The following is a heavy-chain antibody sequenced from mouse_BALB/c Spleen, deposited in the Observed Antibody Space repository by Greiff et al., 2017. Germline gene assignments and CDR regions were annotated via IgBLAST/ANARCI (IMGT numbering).Heavy chain of an antibody. CDR3: ARGYYGSRSNYYAMDY. V-gene: IGHV2-9*02. CDR1: GFSLTSYG. J-gene: IGHJ4*01. D-gene: IGHD1-1*01. CDR2: IWAGGST. Sequence: QVQLKESGPGLVAPSQSLSITCTVSGFSLTSYGVHWVRQPPGKGLEWLGVIWAGGSTNYNSALMSRLSISKDNSKSQVFLKMNSLQTDDTAMYYCARGYYGSRSNYYAMDYWGQGTSVTVSS.